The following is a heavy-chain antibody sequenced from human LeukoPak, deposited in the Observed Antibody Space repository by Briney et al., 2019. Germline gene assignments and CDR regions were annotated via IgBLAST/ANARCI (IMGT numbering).Heavy chain of an antibody. Sequence: GGSLRLSCAASGFTFSSYAMSWVRQAPRKGLEWVSAISGSGGSTYYADSVKGRFTISRDNSKNTLYLQMHSLRAEDTAVYYCAKVRGVVVPALLDYWGQGTLVTVSS. CDR2: ISGSGGST. J-gene: IGHJ4*02. CDR3: AKVRGVVVPALLDY. D-gene: IGHD2-2*01. V-gene: IGHV3-23*01. CDR1: GFTFSSYA.